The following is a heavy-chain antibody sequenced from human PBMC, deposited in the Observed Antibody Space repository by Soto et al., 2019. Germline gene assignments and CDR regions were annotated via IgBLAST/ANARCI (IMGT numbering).Heavy chain of an antibody. CDR2: IVPMFGTS. J-gene: IGHJ4*02. CDR3: NRGSEYDFWSGYL. D-gene: IGHD3-3*01. Sequence: QERLVQSGAEVRKPGSSVKVSCKVTGGTSTRYAINWVRHAPGQGLEWMGGIVPMFGTSKYAQKFQCRVTITADTSTNIAYMELRSLRSEDTAVYYCNRGSEYDFWSGYLWGQGTLVSVSS. V-gene: IGHV1-69*06. CDR1: GGTSTRYA.